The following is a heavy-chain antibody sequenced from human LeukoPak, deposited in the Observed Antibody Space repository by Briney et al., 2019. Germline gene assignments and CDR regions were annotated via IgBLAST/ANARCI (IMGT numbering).Heavy chain of an antibody. D-gene: IGHD3-3*01. V-gene: IGHV3-11*04. CDR3: ARTISWSGYYPFDY. CDR2: ISSSGSTI. CDR1: GFTFSDYY. J-gene: IGHJ4*02. Sequence: PGGSLRLSCAASGFTFSDYYMSWIRQAPGKGLEWVSYISSSGSTIYYADSVKGRFTISRDNSKNTLYLQMNSLSAEDTAVYYCARTISWSGYYPFDYWGQGTLVTVSS.